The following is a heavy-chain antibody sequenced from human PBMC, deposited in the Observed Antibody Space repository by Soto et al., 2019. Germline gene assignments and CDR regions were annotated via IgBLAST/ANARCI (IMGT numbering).Heavy chain of an antibody. CDR3: AREGTAGDFDY. D-gene: IGHD6-19*01. CDR2: IYYSGST. CDR1: GGSVSSGSYY. V-gene: IGHV4-61*01. Sequence: SETLSLTCTVSGGSVSSGSYYWSWIRQPPGKGLEWIGYIYYSGSTNYNPSLKSRVTISVDTSKNQFSLKLSSVTAADTAVYYCAREGTAGDFDYWGQGTLVTVSS. J-gene: IGHJ4*02.